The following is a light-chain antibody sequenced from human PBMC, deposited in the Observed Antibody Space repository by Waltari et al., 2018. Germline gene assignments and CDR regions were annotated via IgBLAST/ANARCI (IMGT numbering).Light chain of an antibody. CDR1: QSLLHSNGYNY. CDR2: LGS. J-gene: IGKJ5*01. V-gene: IGKV2-28*01. Sequence: EIVMTQSPLSLSVTPGEPASISCRSSQSLLHSNGYNYLDWYVQKPGQSPQVLIYLGSDRASVVPDRFNSSGSGTDFTLKISRVKAEDVGIYYCMGALQTATFGPGTRLDIK. CDR3: MGALQTAT.